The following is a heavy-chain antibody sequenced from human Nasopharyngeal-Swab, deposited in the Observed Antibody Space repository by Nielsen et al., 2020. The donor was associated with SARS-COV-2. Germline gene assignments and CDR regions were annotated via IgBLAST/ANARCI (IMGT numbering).Heavy chain of an antibody. D-gene: IGHD2-21*01. CDR1: GFKFDDYA. J-gene: IGHJ4*02. V-gene: IGHV3-9*01. Sequence: GGSLRLSCAAPGFKFDDYAMHWVRQGPGQGLGCVSEISWNSGDTGYSDSVKGRFTISRDEAKNSLYLQMNSLRPEDTALYYCVKDVKTVVGITTIFDSWGQGTLVTVSS. CDR3: VKDVKTVVGITTIFDS. CDR2: ISWNSGDT.